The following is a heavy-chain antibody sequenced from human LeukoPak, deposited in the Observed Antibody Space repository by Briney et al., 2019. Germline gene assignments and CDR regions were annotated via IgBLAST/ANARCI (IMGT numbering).Heavy chain of an antibody. Sequence: SETLSLTCAVYGGSFSGYYWSWIRQHPGKGLEWIGEINHSGSTNYNPSLKSRVTISVDTSKNQFSLKLSSVTAADTAVYYCAGLSGYYDILTGYYSFCFDYWGQGTLVTVSS. CDR1: GGSFSGYY. CDR3: AGLSGYYDILTGYYSFCFDY. D-gene: IGHD3-9*01. V-gene: IGHV4-34*01. J-gene: IGHJ4*02. CDR2: INHSGST.